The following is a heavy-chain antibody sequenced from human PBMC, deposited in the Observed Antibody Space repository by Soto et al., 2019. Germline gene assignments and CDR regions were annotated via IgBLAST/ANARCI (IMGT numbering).Heavy chain of an antibody. Sequence: SETLSLSCAVYGGSFSGYYWSWIRQPPGKGLEWIGEINHSGSTNYSPSLKSRVTISVDTSKNQFSLTLTSVTAADTAVYYCARRRSGSGPYCGGAICSSTYYYYMDVWGKGTAVTVSS. J-gene: IGHJ6*03. V-gene: IGHV4-34*01. CDR3: ARRRSGSGPYCGGAICSSTYYYYMDV. CDR2: INHSGST. CDR1: GGSFSGYY. D-gene: IGHD2-15*01.